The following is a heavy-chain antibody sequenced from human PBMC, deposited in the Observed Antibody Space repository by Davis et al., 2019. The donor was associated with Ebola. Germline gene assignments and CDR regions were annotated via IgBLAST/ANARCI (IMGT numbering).Heavy chain of an antibody. J-gene: IGHJ5*02. CDR2: IYYSGST. V-gene: IGHV4-31*03. CDR1: GGSISSGGYY. D-gene: IGHD3-10*01. CDR3: ARDGHYGPGSYISYNWFDP. Sequence: MPSETLPLTCTVSGGSISSGGYYWSWIRQHPGKGLEWIGYIYYSGSTYYNPSLKSRVTISVDTSKNQFSLKLSSVTAADTAVYYCARDGHYGPGSYISYNWFDPWGQGTLVTVSS.